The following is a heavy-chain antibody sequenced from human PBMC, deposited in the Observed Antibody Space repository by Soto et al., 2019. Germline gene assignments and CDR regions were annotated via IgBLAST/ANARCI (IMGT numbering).Heavy chain of an antibody. CDR1: GGSLSSSNW. V-gene: IGHV4-4*02. Sequence: SETMSLTCAVSGGSLSSSNWWSWVRQPPGKGLEWIGEIYHSGSTNYNPSLKRRVTISVDKSMNQFSLKLSSVTAAYTAVYYCARDWFFLGGAAAGLGLIYGMDVWGQGTTVTVSS. D-gene: IGHD6-13*01. CDR2: IYHSGST. J-gene: IGHJ6*02. CDR3: ARDWFFLGGAAAGLGLIYGMDV.